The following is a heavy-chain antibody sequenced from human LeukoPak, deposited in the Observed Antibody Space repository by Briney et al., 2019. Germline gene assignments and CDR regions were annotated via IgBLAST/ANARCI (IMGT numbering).Heavy chain of an antibody. J-gene: IGHJ3*02. CDR1: GGTFSSYA. CDR2: IIPIFGTA. Sequence: ASVKVSCKASGGTFSSYAISWVRQAPGQGLEWMGGIIPIFGTANYAQKFQGRVTMTTDTSTSTAYMELRSLRSDDTAVYYCARDTEAFDIWGQGTMVTVSS. CDR3: ARDTEAFDI. V-gene: IGHV1-69*05.